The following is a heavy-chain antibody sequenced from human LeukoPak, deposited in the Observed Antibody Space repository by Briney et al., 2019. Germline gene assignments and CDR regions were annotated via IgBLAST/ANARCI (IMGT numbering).Heavy chain of an antibody. D-gene: IGHD6-6*01. Sequence: ASVKVSCKASGDTLSSRGFSWVRQAPGQGLEWMGGIIPMFGTVTYAQNFQGRVTITADESTGTAYMDLSSLRSEDTAVYYCARVVSIGQPPYLYYMDVWGKGTTVTVSS. CDR2: IIPMFGTV. J-gene: IGHJ6*03. CDR3: ARVVSIGQPPYLYYMDV. V-gene: IGHV1-69*13. CDR1: GDTLSSRG.